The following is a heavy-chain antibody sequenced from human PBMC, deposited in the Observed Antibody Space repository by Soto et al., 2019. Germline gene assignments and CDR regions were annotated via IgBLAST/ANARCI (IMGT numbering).Heavy chain of an antibody. Sequence: LQLQESGPGLVKPSETLSLTCNVSGGSISRSSYYWGWIRQRPGKGLEWIGSIYYSGSTYYNPSLKSRGTISVDTPKNQFSLNVSSVTAADTAVYYCARSGYYYYYLDVWGKGTKVTV. CDR1: GGSISRSSYY. CDR2: IYYSGST. D-gene: IGHD3-3*01. CDR3: ARSGYYYYYLDV. V-gene: IGHV4-39*01. J-gene: IGHJ6*03.